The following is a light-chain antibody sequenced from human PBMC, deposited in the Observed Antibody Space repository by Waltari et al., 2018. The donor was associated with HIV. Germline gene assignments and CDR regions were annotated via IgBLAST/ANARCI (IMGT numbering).Light chain of an antibody. Sequence: DIMMTQSPDSLTVSLGERATIKCRSSQSVLYGSDNKNYLAWYQQKPGQSPKVLLYWASSRESGVPDRFSASGAGTDFTLTINSLQAEDVAVYFCHQYFTASWTFGRGTTVQI. J-gene: IGKJ4*01. V-gene: IGKV4-1*01. CDR3: HQYFTASWT. CDR2: WAS. CDR1: QSVLYGSDNKNY.